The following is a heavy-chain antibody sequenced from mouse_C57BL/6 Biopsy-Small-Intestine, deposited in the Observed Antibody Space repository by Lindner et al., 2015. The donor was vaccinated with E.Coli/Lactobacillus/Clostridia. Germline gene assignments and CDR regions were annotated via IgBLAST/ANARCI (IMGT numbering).Heavy chain of an antibody. V-gene: IGHV1-81*01. CDR2: IYPRTGNT. CDR3: ARDYGSNYAWYFDV. J-gene: IGHJ1*03. CDR1: GYTFTSYG. D-gene: IGHD1-1*01. Sequence: VQLQESGAELARPGASVKLSCKASGYTFTSYGISWVKQRTGQGLEWIGEIYPRTGNTFHNEKFKGKATLTADKSSSTAYMELRSLTSEDSAVYFCARDYGSNYAWYFDVWGTGTTVTVSS.